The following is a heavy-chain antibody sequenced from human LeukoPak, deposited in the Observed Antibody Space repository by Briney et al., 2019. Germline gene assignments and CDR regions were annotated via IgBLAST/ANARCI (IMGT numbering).Heavy chain of an antibody. V-gene: IGHV3-23*01. Sequence: GGSLRLSCAVSGLTFSGRAMTWVRQAPGQGLQWVSSIDISGDNTAYADAVKGRFTISRDNSRSTLYLQMNSLRPEDTAIYYCAREGYYGSGSPPSLYFDYWGQGTLVTVSS. J-gene: IGHJ4*02. CDR3: AREGYYGSGSPPSLYFDY. CDR2: IDISGDNT. D-gene: IGHD3-10*01. CDR1: GLTFSGRA.